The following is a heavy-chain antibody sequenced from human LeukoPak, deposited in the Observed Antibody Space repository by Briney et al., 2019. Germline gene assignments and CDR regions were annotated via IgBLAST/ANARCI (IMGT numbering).Heavy chain of an antibody. CDR2: ITTSGGST. D-gene: IGHD1-26*01. CDR1: GFTFSSYA. J-gene: IGHJ4*02. Sequence: GGSLRLSCAASGFTFSSYAMSWVRQAPGKGLEWVSTITTSGGSTYYAGSVKGRFTISRDNSKNTLYLQMNSLRAEDTAVYYCARRSYYDLDYFDYWGQGTLVTVSS. CDR3: ARRSYYDLDYFDY. V-gene: IGHV3-23*01.